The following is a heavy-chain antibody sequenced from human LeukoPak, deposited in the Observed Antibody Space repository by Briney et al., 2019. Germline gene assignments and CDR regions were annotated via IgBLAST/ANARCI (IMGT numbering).Heavy chain of an antibody. J-gene: IGHJ5*02. D-gene: IGHD1-26*01. CDR1: GYTFTGYY. Sequence: ASVTVSCKASGYTFTGYYMHWVRQAPGQGLEGMGWINPNSGGTNYAQKFQGRVTMTRDTSISTAYMELSRLRSDDTAVYYCARDNSVGDYAWWFDPWGQGTLVTVSS. V-gene: IGHV1-2*02. CDR3: ARDNSVGDYAWWFDP. CDR2: INPNSGGT.